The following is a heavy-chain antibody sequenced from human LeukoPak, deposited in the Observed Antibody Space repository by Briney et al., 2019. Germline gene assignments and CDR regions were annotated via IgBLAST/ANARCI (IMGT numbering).Heavy chain of an antibody. V-gene: IGHV3-66*01. CDR2: NYYSVNT. J-gene: IGHJ4*02. CDR3: ARGIPEYSGYDY. CDR1: GFTVSGDY. D-gene: IGHD5-12*01. Sequence: PGGSLRLSCAVSGFTVSGDYMSWVRQAPGKGLEWVSVNYYSVNTYYTDSVKGRFTISTGNSKNTLYLQMNSLRAEDTAVYYCARGIPEYSGYDYWGQGTLVTVSS.